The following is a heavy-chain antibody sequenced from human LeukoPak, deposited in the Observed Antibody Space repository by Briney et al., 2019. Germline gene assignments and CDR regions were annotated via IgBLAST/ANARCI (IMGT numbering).Heavy chain of an antibody. Sequence: PSESLSLTCNVTGGPVSSASYYWGWIRQPPGKGLEWIGSIFYNGDTHYNPSLRSRVTISVDTSKNQFSLKLSSVTAADTAVYYCARYMVRGVGYYYYYMDVWGKGTTVTVSS. CDR1: GGPVSSASYY. D-gene: IGHD3-10*01. J-gene: IGHJ6*03. CDR2: IFYNGDT. V-gene: IGHV4-39*07. CDR3: ARYMVRGVGYYYYYMDV.